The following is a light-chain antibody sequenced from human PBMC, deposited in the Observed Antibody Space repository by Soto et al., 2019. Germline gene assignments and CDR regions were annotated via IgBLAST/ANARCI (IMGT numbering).Light chain of an antibody. CDR3: GSYANTDSLV. J-gene: IGLJ1*01. CDR2: EGS. Sequence: QSALTHPASVSGSPGQSITISCNGTNSGVGSRNLVSWYQQNTDIAPKLIIYEGSRRPSGISHRFSGTMSGNTASLTISGLRAEDEADYYGGSYANTDSLVFGTGTKVTVL. V-gene: IGLV2-23*01. CDR1: NSGVGSRNL.